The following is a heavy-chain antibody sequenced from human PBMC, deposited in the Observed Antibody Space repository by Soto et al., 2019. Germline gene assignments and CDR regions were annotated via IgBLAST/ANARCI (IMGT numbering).Heavy chain of an antibody. J-gene: IGHJ4*02. CDR2: IRSKGHNYAT. CDR1: GFAFSGSA. V-gene: IGHV3-73*01. D-gene: IGHD3-3*01. CDR3: GKTDGVEGQLIDS. Sequence: GGSLRLSCAASGFAFSGSAMYCVRQASGKGPEWVGRIRSKGHNYATEYAASVKGRFTISRDDSKNTAYLLMSSLRAEDTAVYYCGKTDGVEGQLIDSWGQGTLVTVSS.